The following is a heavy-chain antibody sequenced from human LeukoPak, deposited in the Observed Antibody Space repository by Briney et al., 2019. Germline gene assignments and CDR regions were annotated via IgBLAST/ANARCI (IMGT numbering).Heavy chain of an antibody. Sequence: GRSLRLSCAASGFTFSSYAMHWVRQAPGKGLEWVAVISYDGSNKYYADSVKGPFTISRDNSKNTLYLQMNSLRAEDTAVYYCARESWYCSSTSCYTNGFDYWGQGTLVTVSS. CDR1: GFTFSSYA. J-gene: IGHJ4*02. V-gene: IGHV3-30-3*01. D-gene: IGHD2-2*02. CDR3: ARESWYCSSTSCYTNGFDY. CDR2: ISYDGSNK.